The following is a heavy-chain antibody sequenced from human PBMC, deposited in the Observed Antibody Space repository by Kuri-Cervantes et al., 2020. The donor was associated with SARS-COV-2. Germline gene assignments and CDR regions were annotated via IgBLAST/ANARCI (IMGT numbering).Heavy chain of an antibody. Sequence: GSLRLSCTVSGASISSSTYYWGWIRQSPGKGLEWLGSIYESGDTYYSSSLKSRLSLSVDTSKNQFSLKLTSVTAADTAVYYCARGTRRQWELLLYWGQGTLVTVSS. J-gene: IGHJ4*02. CDR1: GASISSSTYY. CDR3: ARGTRRQWELLLY. D-gene: IGHD1-26*01. CDR2: IYESGDT. V-gene: IGHV4-39*07.